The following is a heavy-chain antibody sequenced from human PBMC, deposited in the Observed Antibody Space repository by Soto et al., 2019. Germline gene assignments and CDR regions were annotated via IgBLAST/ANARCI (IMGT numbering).Heavy chain of an antibody. CDR1: GGSISSGGYS. Sequence: SETLSLTCAVSGGSISSGGYSWSWIRQPPGKSLKRIGYIYHSGSTNYSPSLKSRVTISVDRSKNQFSLKLSSVTAAVTAVYYGARGGRYGDYGIFDYWGQGTLVTVSS. J-gene: IGHJ4*02. D-gene: IGHD4-17*01. V-gene: IGHV4-30-2*01. CDR2: IYHSGST. CDR3: ARGGRYGDYGIFDY.